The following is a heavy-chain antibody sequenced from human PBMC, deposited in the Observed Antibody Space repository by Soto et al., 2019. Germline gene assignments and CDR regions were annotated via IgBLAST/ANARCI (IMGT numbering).Heavy chain of an antibody. J-gene: IGHJ4*02. V-gene: IGHV3-74*01. CDR3: AQLPLIAARHVLY. CDR2: SNSDGSST. D-gene: IGHD6-6*01. Sequence: EVQLVESGGGLVQPGGSLRLSCAASGFTFSSYWMHWVRQAPGKGLVWVSRSNSDGSSTSYAYSVKGRFTISRDNAKNTLYEQMNSLRAEDTVVYYCAQLPLIAARHVLYCGQGTLVTVSS. CDR1: GFTFSSYW.